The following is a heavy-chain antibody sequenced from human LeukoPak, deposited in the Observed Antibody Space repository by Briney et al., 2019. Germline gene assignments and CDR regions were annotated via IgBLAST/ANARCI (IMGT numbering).Heavy chain of an antibody. V-gene: IGHV3-64D*09. J-gene: IGHJ4*02. CDR1: GFTFSSYA. CDR2: ISSNGGNT. Sequence: GGSLRLSCAASGFTFSSYAMHWVRQAPGKGLEYVSGISSNGGNTYNADSVKGRFTISRDNSKNTVNLQMSSLRDEDTAVYYCVKDLHSGGDYWGQGTLVTVSS. D-gene: IGHD1-26*01. CDR3: VKDLHSGGDY.